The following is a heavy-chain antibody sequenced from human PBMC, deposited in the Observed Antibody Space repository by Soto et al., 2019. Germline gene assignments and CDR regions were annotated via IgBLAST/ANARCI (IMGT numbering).Heavy chain of an antibody. CDR2: IYYNGRT. V-gene: IGHV4-61*01. J-gene: IGHJ4*02. CDR3: ARDWAGPSDY. Sequence: QVQLQESGPGLVKPSETLSLTCTVSGGSISSGSYYWSWIRQPPGKGLEWIGNIYYNGRTNYKPSRKSRLTRSIDTSKNQFSLRLSSVTAADTAVYYCARDWAGPSDYWGQGTLVTVSS. D-gene: IGHD3-16*01. CDR1: GGSISSGSYY.